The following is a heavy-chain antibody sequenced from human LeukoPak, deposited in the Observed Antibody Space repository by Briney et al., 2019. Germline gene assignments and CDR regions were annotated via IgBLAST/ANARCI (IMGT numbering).Heavy chain of an antibody. D-gene: IGHD1-26*01. Sequence: SETLSLTCTVSGGSFSSGSYYWGWIRQPPGKGLEWIGSIYHSGSTYYNPSLKSRVTISVDTSENQFSLKLSSVTAADTAVYYCARDYAMSGSYFDYWGQGTLVTVSS. V-gene: IGHV4-39*07. J-gene: IGHJ4*02. CDR2: IYHSGST. CDR3: ARDYAMSGSYFDY. CDR1: GGSFSSGSYY.